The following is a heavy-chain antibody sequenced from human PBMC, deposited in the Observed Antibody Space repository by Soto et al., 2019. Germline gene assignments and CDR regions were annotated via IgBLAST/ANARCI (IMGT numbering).Heavy chain of an antibody. Sequence: ESLKISCKASGYSFTSHWIGWVRQVPGKGLEWMGIIYPGDSDTRYSPSFQGQVTFSADKSISTAYRQWSSLKASDTAIYYCARRSQDFYYSIDVWGEGATVTVSS. CDR2: IYPGDSDT. CDR1: GYSFTSHW. V-gene: IGHV5-51*01. CDR3: ARRSQDFYYSIDV. J-gene: IGHJ6*01.